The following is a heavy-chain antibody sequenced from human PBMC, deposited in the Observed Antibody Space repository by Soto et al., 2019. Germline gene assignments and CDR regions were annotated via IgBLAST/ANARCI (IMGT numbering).Heavy chain of an antibody. CDR1: GYSFTSSW. CDR2: IDPSDSYT. J-gene: IGHJ5*02. CDR3: ARLLLSRVDFDP. V-gene: IGHV5-10-1*01. Sequence: PGDSLKISCKGSGYSFTSSWISWVRQMPGKGLEWMGRIDPSDSYTNYSPSFQGHVTISADKSISTAYLQWSSLKASDTAMYYCARLLLSRVDFDPWGQGTLVTVSS. D-gene: IGHD3-16*02.